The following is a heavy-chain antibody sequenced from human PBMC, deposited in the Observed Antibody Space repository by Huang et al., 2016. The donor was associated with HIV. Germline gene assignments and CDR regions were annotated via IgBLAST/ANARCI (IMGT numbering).Heavy chain of an antibody. Sequence: QVQLVESGGGVVQPGGSLRLSCGASGFIFDNFGMHWVRQAPGKGLGWGELLRSDGINEYNGESVKGRFSISRDNFENMVYLQMNSLGDGDTAIYYCARAVDGFNSKGFYMDVWGKGTAVIVSS. D-gene: IGHD5-12*01. V-gene: IGHV3-30*02. J-gene: IGHJ6*03. CDR1: GFIFDNFG. CDR3: ARAVDGFNSKGFYMDV. CDR2: LRSDGINE.